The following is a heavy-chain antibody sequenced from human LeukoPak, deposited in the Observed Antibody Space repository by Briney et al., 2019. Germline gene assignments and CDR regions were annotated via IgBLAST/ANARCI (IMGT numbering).Heavy chain of an antibody. Sequence: PGGSLRLSCEASGFTFSSYSMNWVRQAPGKGLEWLSYISSSSSTINHADSVKGRFTISRDNAKNSLTLQMNRLRDEDTAVYYCARVWTYDSSEGNYYYGVDVWGQGTTVTVSS. J-gene: IGHJ6*02. CDR2: ISSSSSTI. CDR3: ARVWTYDSSEGNYYYGVDV. CDR1: GFTFSSYS. D-gene: IGHD3-22*01. V-gene: IGHV3-48*02.